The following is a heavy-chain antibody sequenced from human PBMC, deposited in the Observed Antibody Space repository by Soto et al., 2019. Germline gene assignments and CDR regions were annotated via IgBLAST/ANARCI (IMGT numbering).Heavy chain of an antibody. CDR3: ARDSGYDYAFDI. J-gene: IGHJ3*02. V-gene: IGHV3-48*02. CDR1: GFTFSSYG. CDR2: ISNRNSVM. D-gene: IGHD5-12*01. Sequence: EVQLVESGGGLVQPGGSLRLSCTASGFTFSSYGMNWVRQAPGKGLEWVSYISNRNSVMSYADSVRGRFTISRDNAKNSLYLQMNSLRDEETAVYFCARDSGYDYAFDIWGQGTMVTVSS.